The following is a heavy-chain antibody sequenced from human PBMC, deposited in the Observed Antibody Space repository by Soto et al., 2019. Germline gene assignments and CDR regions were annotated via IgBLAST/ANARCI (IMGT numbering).Heavy chain of an antibody. J-gene: IGHJ4*02. CDR2: ISGSGYSI. V-gene: IGHV3-23*01. CDR3: SKFGPGADY. CDR1: GFAFSRYG. Sequence: EVQLLESGGASVQPGGSVRLSCVVSGFAFSRYGMSWVRQAPGKGLEWVAHISGSGYSINYAESVKGRFTISRDNSKGTLYLQMNSLTVEDTAIYYCSKFGPGADYWGQGTLVTVSS. D-gene: IGHD3-3*01.